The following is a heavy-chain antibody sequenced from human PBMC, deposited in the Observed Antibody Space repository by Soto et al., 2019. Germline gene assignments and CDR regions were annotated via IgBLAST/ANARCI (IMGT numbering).Heavy chain of an antibody. Sequence: QLQLQESGPGLVKPSETLSLTCTVSGGSISSSSYYWGWIRQPPGKGLEWIGSIYYSGSTYYNPSLKSRVTISVDTSKNQFSLKLSSVTAADTAVYYCARGGPVDYVWGSYRYGGGMDVWGQGTTVTVSS. V-gene: IGHV4-39*01. D-gene: IGHD3-16*02. CDR1: GGSISSSSYY. CDR3: ARGGPVDYVWGSYRYGGGMDV. J-gene: IGHJ6*02. CDR2: IYYSGST.